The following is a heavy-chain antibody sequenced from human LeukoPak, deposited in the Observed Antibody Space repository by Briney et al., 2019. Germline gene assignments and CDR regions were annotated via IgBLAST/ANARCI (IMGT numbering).Heavy chain of an antibody. Sequence: SETLSLTCTVSGGSISSSSYYWGWIRQPPGKGLEWIGRIYYSGSTYYNPSLKSRVTISVDTSKNQFSLKLSSVTAADTAVYYCARWPPRLGQDYWGQGTLVTVSS. CDR3: ARWPPRLGQDY. CDR2: IYYSGST. D-gene: IGHD3-16*01. CDR1: GGSISSSSYY. J-gene: IGHJ4*02. V-gene: IGHV4-39*01.